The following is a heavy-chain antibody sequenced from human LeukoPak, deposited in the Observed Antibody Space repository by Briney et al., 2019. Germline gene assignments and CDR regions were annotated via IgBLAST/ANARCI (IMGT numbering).Heavy chain of an antibody. V-gene: IGHV3-23*01. D-gene: IGHD3-16*02. Sequence: GGSLRLSCAASGFTVSSSYMSWVRQAPGKGLEWVSAISKSGDSTFYADSVKGRFTISRDNSRNTLYLQMNSLRAEDTAVYYCAKALSSSFYYFDLGGRGTLVTVSS. CDR3: AKALSSSFYYFDL. CDR2: ISKSGDST. CDR1: GFTVSSSY. J-gene: IGHJ2*01.